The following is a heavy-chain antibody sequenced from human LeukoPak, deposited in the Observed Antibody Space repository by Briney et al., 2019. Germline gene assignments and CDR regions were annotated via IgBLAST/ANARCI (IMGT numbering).Heavy chain of an antibody. Sequence: GGSLRLSCAASGFTFSGYAMSWVRDAPGKGLECVSAITGSGGGTYYADSLRGRSTISKDNSKNILYLQMTSLRAEDTAVYYCSRGATVSDYWGQGTPVTVSS. J-gene: IGHJ4*02. CDR2: ITGSGGGT. D-gene: IGHD4-17*01. V-gene: IGHV3-23*01. CDR1: GFTFSGYA. CDR3: SRGATVSDY.